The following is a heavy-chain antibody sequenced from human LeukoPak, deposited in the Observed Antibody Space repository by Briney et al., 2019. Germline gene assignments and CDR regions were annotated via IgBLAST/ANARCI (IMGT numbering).Heavy chain of an antibody. J-gene: IGHJ2*01. Sequence: GGSLRLSCAASGFTVRSNYMSWVRQAPGKGLEWVSIIYSGSSTYYADSVKGRFTISRDNSKNTLYLQMDSLRAEDTAVYYCARLTSSWYQDWYFDLWGRGTLVTVSS. CDR1: GFTVRSNY. D-gene: IGHD6-13*01. V-gene: IGHV3-66*04. CDR2: IYSGSST. CDR3: ARLTSSWYQDWYFDL.